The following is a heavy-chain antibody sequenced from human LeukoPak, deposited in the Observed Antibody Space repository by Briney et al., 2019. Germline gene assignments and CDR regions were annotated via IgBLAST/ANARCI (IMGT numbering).Heavy chain of an antibody. Sequence: SETLSLTCAVSGYSISSSNWWGWIRQPPGKGLEWIGYIYYSGSTYYNPSLKSRVTMSVDTSKNQFSLRLSSVTAVDTAVYYCARTQSGSYYVFDYWGQGTLVTVSS. CDR3: ARTQSGSYYVFDY. D-gene: IGHD1-26*01. V-gene: IGHV4-28*01. CDR2: IYYSGST. CDR1: GYSISSSNW. J-gene: IGHJ4*02.